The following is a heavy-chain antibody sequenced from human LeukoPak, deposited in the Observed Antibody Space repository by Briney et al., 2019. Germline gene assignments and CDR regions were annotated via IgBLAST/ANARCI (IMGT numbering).Heavy chain of an antibody. J-gene: IGHJ3*02. D-gene: IGHD1-26*01. V-gene: IGHV5-51*01. Sequence: GESLKISCEGSGYRFSTYWIGWVRQMPGKGLERMGIIYPDDSDIKYSPSFQGQVTISVDVSINTAYLHWSSLKASDTAMYYCARRRSSANYYVEAFDIWGQGTMVTVSS. CDR2: IYPDDSDI. CDR1: GYRFSTYW. CDR3: ARRRSSANYYVEAFDI.